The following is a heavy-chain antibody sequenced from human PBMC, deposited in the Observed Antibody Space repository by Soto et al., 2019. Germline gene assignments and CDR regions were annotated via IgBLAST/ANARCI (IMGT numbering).Heavy chain of an antibody. CDR3: ARHKAFYYDNNGA. Sequence: GESLKISCKGSGYSFTSYWISWVRQMPGKGLEWMGRIDPSDSYTNYSPSFQGHVTMSADKSINTAYLQWSSLKASDSAMYYCARHKAFYYDNNGAWGQGSLVTVSS. D-gene: IGHD3-22*01. V-gene: IGHV5-10-1*01. CDR2: IDPSDSYT. J-gene: IGHJ5*02. CDR1: GYSFTSYW.